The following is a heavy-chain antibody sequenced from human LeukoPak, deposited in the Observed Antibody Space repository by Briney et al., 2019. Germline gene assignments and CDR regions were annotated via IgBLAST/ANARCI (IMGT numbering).Heavy chain of an antibody. Sequence: GASVKVSFKASGYTFTDYYMHWVRQAPGQRLEWMGWINPNSGGTNYAQMFQGRVTMTRDTSITTSYMELSRLTSDDTAVYYCARDVTNWGGVGYWGQGTLVTVSS. CDR1: GYTFTDYY. CDR2: INPNSGGT. CDR3: ARDVTNWGGVGY. D-gene: IGHD7-27*01. J-gene: IGHJ4*02. V-gene: IGHV1-2*02.